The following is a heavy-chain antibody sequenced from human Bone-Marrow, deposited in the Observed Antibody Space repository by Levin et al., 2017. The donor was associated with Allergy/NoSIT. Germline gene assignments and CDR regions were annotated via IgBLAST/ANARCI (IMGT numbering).Heavy chain of an antibody. Sequence: QSGGSLRLSCAASGFTFHDYAMHWVRQAPGKGLEWVSSINWISGNIDYADSVKGRFTISRDNARSSLYLQMNSLKIEDTALYYCAKDGYMEWFEAREKYGMDVWGQGTTVTVS. CDR3: AKDGYMEWFEAREKYGMDV. CDR2: INWISGNI. CDR1: GFTFHDYA. D-gene: IGHD3-3*01. V-gene: IGHV3-9*01. J-gene: IGHJ6*02.